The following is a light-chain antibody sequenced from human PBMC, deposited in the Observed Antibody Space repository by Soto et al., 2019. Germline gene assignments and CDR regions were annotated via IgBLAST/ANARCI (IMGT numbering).Light chain of an antibody. CDR2: GSS. J-gene: IGKJ2*01. V-gene: IGKV3-20*01. CDR1: QSVSNNY. Sequence: VLTQSPGTLSLSPGERATLSCRASQSVSNNYFAWYQQKPGKAPRLLIFGSSDRSTGIPDRFSGSGPVTDFTPTISRLEPEDFAVYYCQQYGSSPPYTFGQGTKLEIK. CDR3: QQYGSSPPYT.